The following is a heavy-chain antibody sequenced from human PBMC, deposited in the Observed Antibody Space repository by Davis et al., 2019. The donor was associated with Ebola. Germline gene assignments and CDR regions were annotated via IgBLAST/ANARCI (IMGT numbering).Heavy chain of an antibody. CDR3: AKRTILRD. CDR1: GFTFSSYW. V-gene: IGHV3-74*01. J-gene: IGHJ4*02. CDR2: INSDGSST. Sequence: GESLKISCAASGFTFSSYWMHWVRQAPGKGLVWVSRINSDGSSTSYADSVKGRFTISRDNSKNTLYLQMNSLRAEDTAVYYCAKRTILRDWGQGTLVTVSS. D-gene: IGHD4-17*01.